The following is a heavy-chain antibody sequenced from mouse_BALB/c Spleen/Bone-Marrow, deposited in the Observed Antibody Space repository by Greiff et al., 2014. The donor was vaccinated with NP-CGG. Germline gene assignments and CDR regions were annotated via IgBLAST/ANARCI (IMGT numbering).Heavy chain of an antibody. J-gene: IGHJ3*01. Sequence: EVQLQQSGPELVRPGASVKMSCKASGYTFTDYYMKWVKQGHGKSLEWIGDINPNNGDTFYNQKFKGKATLTVDKSSSTAYMQLNSLTSEDSAVCYCTRRSTMTTFAYWGQGTLVTVSA. D-gene: IGHD2-4*01. CDR3: TRRSTMTTFAY. CDR1: GYTFTDYY. V-gene: IGHV1-26*01. CDR2: INPNNGDT.